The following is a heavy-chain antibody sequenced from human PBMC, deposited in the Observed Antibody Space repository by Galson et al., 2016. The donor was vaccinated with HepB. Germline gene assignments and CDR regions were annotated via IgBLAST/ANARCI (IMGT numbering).Heavy chain of an antibody. CDR3: ARIYDVLTGHGDYYYYGMDV. Sequence: SVKVSCKASGYTFTNYAINWVRQATGQGLEWMGWMNPNSGDTGFAQKFQGRVTMTRNTSISTAYMELSSVRSEDTAVYYCARIYDVLTGHGDYYYYGMDVWGQGTPVTVSS. CDR1: GYTFTNYA. J-gene: IGHJ6*02. V-gene: IGHV1-8*01. D-gene: IGHD3-9*01. CDR2: MNPNSGDT.